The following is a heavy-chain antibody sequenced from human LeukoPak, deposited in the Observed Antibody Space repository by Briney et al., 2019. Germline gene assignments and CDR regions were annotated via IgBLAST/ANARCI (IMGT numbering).Heavy chain of an antibody. CDR2: MKQDGSEK. J-gene: IGHJ4*02. Sequence: PGGSLRLSCAASGFTFSNYWMSWVRQAPGKGLEWVANMKQDGSEKYYVDSVKGRFTISRDNAKNSLYLQMNSLRAEDTAVYYCARAGFTFSDYFGSFFDYWGQGTLVTVSS. CDR3: ARAGFTFSDYFGSFFDY. V-gene: IGHV3-7*01. D-gene: IGHD3-10*01. CDR1: GFTFSNYW.